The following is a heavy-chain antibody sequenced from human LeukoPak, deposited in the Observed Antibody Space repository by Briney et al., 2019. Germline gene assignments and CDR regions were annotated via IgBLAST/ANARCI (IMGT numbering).Heavy chain of an antibody. CDR2: ISYDGSNK. Sequence: GGSLKLSCAASGFTFSSYAMHWVRQAPGKGLEWVAVISYDGSNKYYADSVKGRFTISRDNSKNTLYLQMNSLRAEDTAVYYCARSPSIVVVTATPPFDYWGQGTLVTVSS. J-gene: IGHJ4*02. CDR1: GFTFSSYA. CDR3: ARSPSIVVVTATPPFDY. V-gene: IGHV3-30*04. D-gene: IGHD2-21*02.